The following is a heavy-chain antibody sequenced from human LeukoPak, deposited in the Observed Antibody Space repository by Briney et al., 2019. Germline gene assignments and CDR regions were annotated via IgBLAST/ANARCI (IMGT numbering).Heavy chain of an antibody. CDR3: AKERGHSKPFDY. CDR2: IKSDGSST. Sequence: GGSLRLSCAASGFTFSNYWMHWVRQAPGKGLVWVSRIKSDGSSTTYADSAKGRFTISRDNSKSTLYLQMNNLRAEDTALYYCAKERGHSKPFDYWGQGTLVTVSS. V-gene: IGHV3-74*01. CDR1: GFTFSNYW. D-gene: IGHD4-23*01. J-gene: IGHJ4*02.